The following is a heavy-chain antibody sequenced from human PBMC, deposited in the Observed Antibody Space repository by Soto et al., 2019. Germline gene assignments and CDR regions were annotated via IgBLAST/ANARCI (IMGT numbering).Heavy chain of an antibody. J-gene: IGHJ6*02. V-gene: IGHV3-30-3*01. CDR1: GFTFSSYA. Sequence: QVQLVESGGGVVQPGRSLRLSCAASGFTFSSYAMHWVRQAPGKGLEWVAVISYDGSNKYYADSVKGRFTSSRDNSKNTLYLQMNSLRAEDTAVYYCARDPSHCSSTSCYYYYYYGMDVWGQGTTVTVSS. CDR3: ARDPSHCSSTSCYYYYYYGMDV. CDR2: ISYDGSNK. D-gene: IGHD2-2*01.